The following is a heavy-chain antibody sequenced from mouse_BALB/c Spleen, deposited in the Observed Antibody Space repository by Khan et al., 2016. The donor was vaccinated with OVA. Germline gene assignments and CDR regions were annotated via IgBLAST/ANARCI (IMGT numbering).Heavy chain of an antibody. CDR3: ARVYGVDFDY. D-gene: IGHD1-1*01. CDR1: GYSNTSDYA. V-gene: IGHV3-2*02. J-gene: IGHJ2*01. Sequence: EVKLLESGPGLVKPSQSLSLTCTVTGYSNTSDYAWNWIRQFPGNKLEWMGFISYSGNTNYNPSLKSRISITRDTSKNQFFLQLNSVTTEDTARYYCARVYGVDFDYWGQGTTLTVSS. CDR2: ISYSGNT.